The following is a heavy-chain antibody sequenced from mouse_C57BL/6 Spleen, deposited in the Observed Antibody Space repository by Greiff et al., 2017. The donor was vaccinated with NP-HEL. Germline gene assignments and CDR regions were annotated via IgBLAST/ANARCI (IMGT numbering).Heavy chain of an antibody. CDR2: INPNYGTT. V-gene: IGHV1-39*01. CDR3: ARAPYYSKGGYYAMDY. CDR1: GYSFTDYN. Sequence: EVKLMESGPELVKPGASVKISCKASGYSFTDYNMNWVKQSNGKSLEWIGVINPNYGTTSYNQKFKGKATLTVDQSSSTAYMQLNSLTSEDSAVYYWARAPYYSKGGYYAMDYWGQGTSVTVSS. D-gene: IGHD2-5*01. J-gene: IGHJ4*01.